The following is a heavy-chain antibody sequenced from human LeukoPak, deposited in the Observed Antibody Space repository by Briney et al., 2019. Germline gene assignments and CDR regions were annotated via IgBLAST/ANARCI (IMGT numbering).Heavy chain of an antibody. D-gene: IGHD4-17*01. CDR2: IYHSGST. CDR1: GGSISSGGYS. CDR3: ARGLGGLNYGDYFDY. Sequence: SETLSPTCAVSGGSISSGGYSWSWIRQPPGKGLEWIGYIYHSGSTYYNPSLKSRVTISVDRSKNQFSLKLSSVTAADTAVYYCARGLGGLNYGDYFDYWGQGTLVTVSS. J-gene: IGHJ4*02. V-gene: IGHV4-30-2*01.